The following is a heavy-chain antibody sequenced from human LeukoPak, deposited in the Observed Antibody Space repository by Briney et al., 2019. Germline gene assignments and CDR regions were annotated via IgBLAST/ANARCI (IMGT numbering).Heavy chain of an antibody. CDR3: AKDHGGVIAIDYFDC. D-gene: IGHD2-21*01. V-gene: IGHV3-23*01. CDR1: GFTFSSYA. J-gene: IGHJ4*02. CDR2: ISGDGGSA. Sequence: GGSLRLSCAASGFTFSSYAMNWVRQAPGKGLEWVSGISGDGGSAYYADSVKGRFTISRDNSKNTLYLQMNSLRAEDTAGYYCAKDHGGVIAIDYFDCWGQGTLVTVSS.